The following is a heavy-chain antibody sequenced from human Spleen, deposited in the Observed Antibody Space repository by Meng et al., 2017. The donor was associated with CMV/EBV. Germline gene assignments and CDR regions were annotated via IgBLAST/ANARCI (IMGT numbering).Heavy chain of an antibody. CDR1: GGPLQSGRNS. V-gene: IGHV4-31*03. CDR3: ARQTPDNWFDP. J-gene: IGHJ5*02. D-gene: IGHD2-15*01. CDR2: TYYDGTA. Sequence: CTLAGGPLQSGRNSWSWIRQLPEKGLEWIAYTYYDGTAHYDWSLRSRVTISVDTSKNQFSLKLSSVTTADTAVYYCARQTPDNWFDPWGQGALVTVSS.